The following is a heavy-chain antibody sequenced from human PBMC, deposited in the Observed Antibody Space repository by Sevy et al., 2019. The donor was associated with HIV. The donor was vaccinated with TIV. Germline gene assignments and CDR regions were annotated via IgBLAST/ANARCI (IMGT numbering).Heavy chain of an antibody. Sequence: SETLSLTCAVYGGSFSGYYWSWIRQPPGKGLEWIGEINHSGSTNYNPSLKSRVTISVDTSKNQFSLKLSSVTAADTAVYYCARGRAAAGNWFDPWGQGTLDTVSS. CDR1: GGSFSGYY. J-gene: IGHJ5*02. V-gene: IGHV4-34*01. CDR3: ARGRAAAGNWFDP. CDR2: INHSGST. D-gene: IGHD6-13*01.